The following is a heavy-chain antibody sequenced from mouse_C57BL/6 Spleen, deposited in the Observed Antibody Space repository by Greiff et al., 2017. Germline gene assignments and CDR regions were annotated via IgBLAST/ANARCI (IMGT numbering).Heavy chain of an antibody. CDR1: GYTFTSYW. CDR3: ASSSFEGFAY. V-gene: IGHV1-69*01. Sequence: QVQLKQPGAELVMPGASVKLSCKASGYTFTSYWMHWVKQRPGQGLEWIGEIDPSDSYTNYNQKFKGKSTLTVDKSSSTAYMQLSSLTSEDSAVYYCASSSFEGFAYWGQGTLVTVSA. J-gene: IGHJ3*01. CDR2: IDPSDSYT.